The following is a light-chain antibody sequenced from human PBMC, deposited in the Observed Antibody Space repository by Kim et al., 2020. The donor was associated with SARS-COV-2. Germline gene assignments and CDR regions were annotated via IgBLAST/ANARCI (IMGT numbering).Light chain of an antibody. Sequence: EIVMTQSPATLSVSPGERATLSCRASQSVRSNLAWYQQKPGQAPRLLMYGASTRATGIPARFSGSGSGTEFTLTISSLQSEDFAVYYCQQYNNWPRTFGQGTKPEI. J-gene: IGKJ2*01. V-gene: IGKV3-15*01. CDR2: GAS. CDR1: QSVRSN. CDR3: QQYNNWPRT.